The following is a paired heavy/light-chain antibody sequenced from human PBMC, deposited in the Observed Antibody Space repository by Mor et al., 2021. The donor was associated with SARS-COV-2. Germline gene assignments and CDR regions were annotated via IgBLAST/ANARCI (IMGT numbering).Heavy chain of an antibody. J-gene: IGHJ6*02. CDR1: GFTFSSYS. CDR2: ISSSSSYI. CDR3: ARDRAPSFWSGYYYYYGMDV. V-gene: IGHV3-21*01. Sequence: EVQLVESGGGLVKPGGSLRLSCAASGFTFSSYSMNWVRQAPGKGLEWVSSISSSSSYIYYADSVKGRFTISRDNAKNSLYLQMNSLRAEDTAVYYCARDRAPSFWSGYYYYYGMDVWGQGTTVTVSS. D-gene: IGHD3-3*01.
Light chain of an antibody. CDR3: QQYGSSPRLT. CDR2: DAS. Sequence: EIVLTQSPATLSLSPGERATLSCGASQSVSSSYLAWYQQKPGLAPRLLIYDASSRATGIPDRFSGSGSGTDFTLTISRLEPEDFAVYYCQQYGSSPRLTFGGGTKVEIK. V-gene: IGKV3D-20*01. CDR1: QSVSSSY. J-gene: IGKJ4*01.